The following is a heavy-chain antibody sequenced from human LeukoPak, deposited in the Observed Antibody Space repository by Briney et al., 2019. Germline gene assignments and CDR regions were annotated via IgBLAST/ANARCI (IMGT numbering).Heavy chain of an antibody. J-gene: IGHJ3*02. CDR2: IYYSGST. CDR1: GGSISSYY. V-gene: IGHV4-59*01. D-gene: IGHD3-22*01. CDR3: AGHYTYYYDSSGLDAFDI. Sequence: SETLSLTSTVSGGSISSYYWSWIRQPPGKGLEWIGYIYYSGSTNYNPSLKSRVTISVDTSKNQFSLKLSSVTAADTAVYYCAGHYTYYYDSSGLDAFDIWGQGTMVTVSS.